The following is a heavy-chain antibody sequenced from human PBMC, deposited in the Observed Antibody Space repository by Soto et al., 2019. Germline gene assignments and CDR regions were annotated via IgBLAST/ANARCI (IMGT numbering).Heavy chain of an antibody. Sequence: EVQLVESGGVLVKPGESLKLSCAVAGFTFSTYNMYWVRQAPGKGLEWVSSINGRGNYIYYADSVKGRFTISRDNAKNSLYLEMNSLRVEDTAVYYCVREEGIVGDTSAFDIWGQGTMVTVSS. CDR3: VREEGIVGDTSAFDI. CDR1: GFTFSTYN. D-gene: IGHD1-26*01. V-gene: IGHV3-21*06. J-gene: IGHJ3*02. CDR2: INGRGNYI.